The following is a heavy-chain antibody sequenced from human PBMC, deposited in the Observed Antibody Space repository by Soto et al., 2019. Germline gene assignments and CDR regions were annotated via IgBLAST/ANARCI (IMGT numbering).Heavy chain of an antibody. J-gene: IGHJ4*02. V-gene: IGHV4-30-4*01. CDR3: ARGSVTVTPYFFDS. CDR2: IYYTGDT. Sequence: QVQLQESGPGLVKPSQTLSLTCPVSGGFISSENYYWSWIRQPPGKGLAWIGYIYYTGDTYYNPSLKSRVTFSVVTSENQFSLKLTSVTAADTAVYYCARGSVTVTPYFFDSWGQGTLVTVSS. CDR1: GGFISSENYY. D-gene: IGHD2-21*02.